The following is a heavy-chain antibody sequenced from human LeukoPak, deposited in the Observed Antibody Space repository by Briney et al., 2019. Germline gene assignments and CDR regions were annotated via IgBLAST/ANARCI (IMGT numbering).Heavy chain of an antibody. J-gene: IGHJ4*02. V-gene: IGHV4-59*01. CDR3: ASVATTVTPFDY. Sequence: SETLSLTCTVSGGSLSRYYWSWVRQPPGKGVEGIGYIYYSGSTNNNTSLTSRGTISVETSKKQFSLKLSSVTAADTAVYYCASVATTVTPFDYWGQGTLATVSS. CDR1: GGSLSRYY. D-gene: IGHD4-17*01. CDR2: IYYSGST.